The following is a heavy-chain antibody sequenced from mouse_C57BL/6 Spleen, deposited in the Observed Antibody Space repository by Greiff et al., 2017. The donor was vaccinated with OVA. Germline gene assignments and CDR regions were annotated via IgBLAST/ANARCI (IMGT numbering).Heavy chain of an antibody. D-gene: IGHD1-1*01. CDR2: IYPGGGYT. J-gene: IGHJ2*01. Sequence: VMLVESGAELVRPGTSVKMSCKASGYTFTNYWIGWAKQRPGHGLEWIGDIYPGGGYTNYNEKFKGKATLTADKSSSTAYMQFSSLTSEDSAIYYCARYGSSFDYWGQGTTLTVSS. CDR1: GYTFTNYW. CDR3: ARYGSSFDY. V-gene: IGHV1-63*01.